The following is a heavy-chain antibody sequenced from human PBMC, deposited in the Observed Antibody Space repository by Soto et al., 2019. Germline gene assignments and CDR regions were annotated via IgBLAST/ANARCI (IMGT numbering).Heavy chain of an antibody. CDR2: IIPIFGTA. J-gene: IGHJ6*02. CDR3: ARDGFGGAAAGTYYYYGMDV. CDR1: GGTFSSYA. D-gene: IGHD6-13*01. Sequence: QVQLVQSGAEVKKPGSSVKVSCKAFGGTFSSYAITWVRQAPGQGLEWMGGIIPIFGTANYAQKFQGRVTITADESTSTAYMELSSLRSEDSAVYYCARDGFGGAAAGTYYYYGMDVWGQGTMVTVSS. V-gene: IGHV1-69*01.